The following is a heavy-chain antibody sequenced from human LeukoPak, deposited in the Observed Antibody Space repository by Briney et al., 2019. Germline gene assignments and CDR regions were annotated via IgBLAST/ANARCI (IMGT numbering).Heavy chain of an antibody. CDR2: INPNSGGT. CDR1: GYTFTDFY. J-gene: IGHJ4*02. V-gene: IGHV1-2*02. CDR3: ARVAVLMLYGSSFYYFDY. Sequence: ASVKVSCKASGYTFTDFYIHWVRQAPGQGLEWMGWINPNSGGTNYAQKFQGRVTMTRDTSISTAYIELSRQRSDDTAVYYCARVAVLMLYGSSFYYFDYWGQGALVTVSS. D-gene: IGHD2-8*01.